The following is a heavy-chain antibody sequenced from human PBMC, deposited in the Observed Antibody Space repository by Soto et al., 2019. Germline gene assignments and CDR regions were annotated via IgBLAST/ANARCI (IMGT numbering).Heavy chain of an antibody. CDR1: GGTFSSYA. CDR2: INPIFSTT. J-gene: IGHJ5*02. CDR3: VRGGGGGLFDP. Sequence: VSCKASGGTFSSYAISWVRQAPGQGLEWMGGINPIFSTTNYAQKFQGRVTITGDASISTAYMELSRLRSDDTAMYYCVRGGGGGLFDPWGQGTMVTVSS. V-gene: IGHV1-69*01. D-gene: IGHD2-15*01.